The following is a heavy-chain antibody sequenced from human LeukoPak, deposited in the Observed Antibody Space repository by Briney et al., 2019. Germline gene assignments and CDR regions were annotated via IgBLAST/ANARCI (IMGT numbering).Heavy chain of an antibody. CDR3: ARYMTTVTTFDY. Sequence: GGSLRLSCAASGFTFSNYAMIWVRQAPGKGLEWVSAISGRGGSTYYADSVKGRFTISRDNSKNTLYLQMSSLRADDTAVYYCARYMTTVTTFDYWGQGTLVTVSS. CDR1: GFTFSNYA. CDR2: ISGRGGST. D-gene: IGHD4-17*01. V-gene: IGHV3-23*01. J-gene: IGHJ4*02.